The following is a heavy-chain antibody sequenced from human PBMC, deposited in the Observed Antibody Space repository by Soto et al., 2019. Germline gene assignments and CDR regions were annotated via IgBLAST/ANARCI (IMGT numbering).Heavy chain of an antibody. CDR2: IYYNGNT. V-gene: IGHV4-39*01. CDR3: ASRITRHERFDY. J-gene: IGHJ4*02. D-gene: IGHD1-20*01. Sequence: PSETLSLTCTVSGGSISRSSYYWGWIRQPPGKGLEWIGNIYYNGNTYYNPSLQSRVTISVDTSKNQFSLKLTSATAADTAVYYCASRITRHERFDYWGQGALVTVSS. CDR1: GGSISRSSYY.